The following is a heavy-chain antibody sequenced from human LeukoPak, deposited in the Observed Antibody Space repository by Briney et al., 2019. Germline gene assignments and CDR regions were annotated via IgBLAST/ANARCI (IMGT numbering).Heavy chain of an antibody. V-gene: IGHV3-23*01. CDR3: ALLGYSSSWYYFDC. CDR2: ISGSGGST. D-gene: IGHD6-13*01. J-gene: IGHJ4*02. CDR1: GFTFSSYG. Sequence: GGSLRLSCAASGFTFSSYGMSWVRQAPGKGLEWVSAISGSGGSTYYADSVKGRFTISRDNSKNTLYLQMNSLRAEDTAVYYCALLGYSSSWYYFDCWGQGTLVTVSS.